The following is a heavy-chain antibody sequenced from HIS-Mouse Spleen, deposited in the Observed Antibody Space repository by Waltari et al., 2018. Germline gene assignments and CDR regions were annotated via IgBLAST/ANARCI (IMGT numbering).Heavy chain of an antibody. V-gene: IGHV4-39*07. J-gene: IGHJ5*02. Sequence: QLQLQESGPGLVKPSETLSLTCTVSGGSISSSSYYWGWIRQPPGKGLEWIGSIYYSGSTSYNPSLKSRVTISVYTSKNQFSLKLSSVTAADTAVYYCARDYGDNWFDPWGQGTLVTVSS. D-gene: IGHD4-17*01. CDR1: GGSISSSSYY. CDR3: ARDYGDNWFDP. CDR2: IYYSGST.